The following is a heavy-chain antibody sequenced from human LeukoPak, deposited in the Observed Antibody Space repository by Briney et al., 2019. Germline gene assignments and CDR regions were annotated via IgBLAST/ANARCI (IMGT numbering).Heavy chain of an antibody. CDR3: AKDNRRHYTSGPNPDSLH. CDR2: VSWNSGNV. Sequence: GGSLRLSCAASGFTFDDYAMHWVRQPPGKGPEWVSGVSWNSGNVDYADSVRGRFTISRDNAKNSLYLQMDSLRVEDTAFYYCAKDNRRHYTSGPNPDSLHWGQGALVTVSS. D-gene: IGHD6-19*01. J-gene: IGHJ4*02. V-gene: IGHV3-9*01. CDR1: GFTFDDYA.